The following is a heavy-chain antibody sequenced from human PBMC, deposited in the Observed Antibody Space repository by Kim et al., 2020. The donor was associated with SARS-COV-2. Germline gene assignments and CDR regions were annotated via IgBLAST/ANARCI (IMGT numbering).Heavy chain of an antibody. D-gene: IGHD3-22*01. J-gene: IGHJ3*02. Sequence: SETLSLTCAVSGGSISSSNWWSWVRQPPGKGLEWIGEIYHSGSTNYNPSLKSRVTISVDKSKNQFSLKLSSVTAADTAVYYCARQSITMIVVATDAFDIWGQGTKVTVSS. CDR2: IYHSGST. V-gene: IGHV4-4*02. CDR1: GGSISSSNW. CDR3: ARQSITMIVVATDAFDI.